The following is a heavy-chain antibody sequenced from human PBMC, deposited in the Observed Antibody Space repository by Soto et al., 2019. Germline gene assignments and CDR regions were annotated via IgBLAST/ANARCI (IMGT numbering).Heavy chain of an antibody. J-gene: IGHJ6*02. V-gene: IGHV1-46*01. CDR2: IYPSGGST. CDR1: GPTFTSYY. D-gene: IGHD3-3*01. CDR3: AAHYDFWSLKGMDV. Sequence: ASVRVSCKESGPTFTSYYMHRVRQPPGQGLEWMGIIYPSGGSTIYAQMFQGRVTMTEDTSTDTAYMELSSLRSEDTAVYYCAAHYDFWSLKGMDVWGQGTTVPVSS.